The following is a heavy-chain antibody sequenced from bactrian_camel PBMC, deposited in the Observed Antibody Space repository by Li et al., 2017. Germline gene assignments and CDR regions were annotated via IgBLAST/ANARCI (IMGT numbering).Heavy chain of an antibody. CDR1: GFTFSSVA. V-gene: IGHV3S31*01. CDR2: ISTSGRTT. Sequence: VQLVESGGGLVQPGGSLSLSCAASGFTFSSVAMSWVRQAPGKGLEWVSAISTSGRTTDYADSVKGRFTISQDSAKNTLYLQMDSLKPEDSGVYYCWADDRWPAGCDSLVEDALHYWGQGTQVTVS. CDR3: WADDRWPAGCDSLVEDALHY. J-gene: IGHJ4*01. D-gene: IGHD4*01.